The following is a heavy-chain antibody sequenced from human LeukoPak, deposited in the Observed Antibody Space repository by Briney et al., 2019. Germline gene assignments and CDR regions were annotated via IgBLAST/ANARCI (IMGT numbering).Heavy chain of an antibody. V-gene: IGHV3-23*01. CDR1: GGSISSSN. CDR3: ATWPGTWYGEDY. J-gene: IGHJ4*02. Sequence: PSETLSLTCAVSGGSISSSNWWSWVRQAPGKGLEWVSAISGSGGSTYYADSVKGRFTISRDNSKNTLYLQMNSLRAEDTAVYYCATWPGTWYGEDYWGQGTLVTVSS. CDR2: ISGSGGST. D-gene: IGHD3-10*01.